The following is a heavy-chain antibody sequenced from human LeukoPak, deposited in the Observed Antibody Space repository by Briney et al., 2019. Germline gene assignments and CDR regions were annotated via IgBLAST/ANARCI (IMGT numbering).Heavy chain of an antibody. Sequence: GGSLRLSCAASGFTFSSYAMSWVRQAPGKGLEWVSAISGSGGSTYYADSVKGRSTISRDNSKNTLYLQMNSLRAEDTAVYYCAKGTYYDILTGCYFDIWGQGTMVTVSS. V-gene: IGHV3-23*01. CDR3: AKGTYYDILTGCYFDI. CDR1: GFTFSSYA. CDR2: ISGSGGST. J-gene: IGHJ3*02. D-gene: IGHD3-9*01.